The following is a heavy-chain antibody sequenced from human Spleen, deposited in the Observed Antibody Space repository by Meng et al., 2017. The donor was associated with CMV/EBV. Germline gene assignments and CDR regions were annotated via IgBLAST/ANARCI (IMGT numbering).Heavy chain of an antibody. CDR1: GFTFRMYA. J-gene: IGHJ4*02. CDR2: ISGGTTNT. Sequence: GESLKISCAGSGFTFRMYAMNWVRQAPGKGLEWVSCISGGTTNTYYADSVKGRFTISRDNSKNTLYLQMNSLTAEDTAVYYCAKTLSVASTSAEMNSWGEGTLVTVSS. CDR3: AKTLSVASTSAEMNS. D-gene: IGHD5/OR15-5a*01. V-gene: IGHV3-23*01.